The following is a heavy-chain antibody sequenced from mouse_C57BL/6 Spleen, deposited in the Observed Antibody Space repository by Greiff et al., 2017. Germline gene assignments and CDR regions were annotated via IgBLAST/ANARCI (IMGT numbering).Heavy chain of an antibody. V-gene: IGHV14-4*01. CDR1: GFNIKDDY. J-gene: IGHJ1*03. Sequence: EVQRVESGAELVRPGASVKLSCTASGFNIKDDYMHWVKQRPEQGLEWIGWIDPENGDTEYASKFQGKATITADTSSNTAYLQLSSLTSEDTAVYYCTPTMVTTRYFDVWGTGTTVTVSS. CDR3: TPTMVTTRYFDV. D-gene: IGHD2-9*01. CDR2: IDPENGDT.